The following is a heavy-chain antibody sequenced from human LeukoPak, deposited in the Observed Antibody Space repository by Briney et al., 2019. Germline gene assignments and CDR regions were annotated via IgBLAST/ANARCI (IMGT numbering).Heavy chain of an antibody. CDR3: AIPVGNWFDP. Sequence: GASVKVSCKASGYTFTSYDINWVRQATGQGLEWMGWLKSDSGNTGYSQKFQGRLTMTRDTSISTAYMELSSLTSEDTAVYYCAIPVGNWFDPWGQGTLVTVSS. J-gene: IGHJ5*02. V-gene: IGHV1-8*01. CDR2: LKSDSGNT. CDR1: GYTFTSYD.